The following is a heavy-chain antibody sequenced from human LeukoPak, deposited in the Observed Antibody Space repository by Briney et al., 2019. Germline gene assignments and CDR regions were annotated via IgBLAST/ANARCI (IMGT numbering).Heavy chain of an antibody. CDR3: ARDLDGSGNYHWFDP. V-gene: IGHV3-74*01. Sequence: GGSLRLSCAASGFTFSSYWMHWVRQAPGKGLVWVSRTNGDGSTTTYADSVKGRFTISRDNAKNTLYVQMNSLRVEDTAVYYCARDLDGSGNYHWFDPWGQGTLVTVSS. CDR2: TNGDGSTT. J-gene: IGHJ5*02. D-gene: IGHD3-10*01. CDR1: GFTFSSYW.